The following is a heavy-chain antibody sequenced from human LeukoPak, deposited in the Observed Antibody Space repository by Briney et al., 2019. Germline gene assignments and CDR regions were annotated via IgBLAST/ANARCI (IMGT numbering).Heavy chain of an antibody. CDR3: ARLEGGYWYFDL. CDR1: GGSISSSSYY. D-gene: IGHD3-16*01. J-gene: IGHJ2*01. Sequence: PSETLSLTCTVSGGSISSSSYYWGWIRQPPGKGLEWIGSIYYSGSTYYNPSLKSRVTISVDTSKNQSSLKLSSVTAADTAVYYCARLEGGYWYFDLWGRGTLVTVSS. CDR2: IYYSGST. V-gene: IGHV4-39*01.